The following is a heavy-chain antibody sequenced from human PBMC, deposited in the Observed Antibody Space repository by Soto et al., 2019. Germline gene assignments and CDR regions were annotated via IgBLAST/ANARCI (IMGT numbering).Heavy chain of an antibody. CDR3: ARASDHYGSGNYPQLGTDV. J-gene: IGHJ6*02. V-gene: IGHV3-30*04. CDR2: VSYHGTKT. CDR1: GFTFRSYA. Sequence: QVQLVESGGGVVQPGRALRLSCAASGFTFRSYAMHWVRQTPDKGLQWVAVVSYHGTKTFYADSVKGRFTISRDNSKSTLFLRMNSLGPEDTAVYYCARASDHYGSGNYPQLGTDVWGQGTTVTVSS. D-gene: IGHD3-10*01.